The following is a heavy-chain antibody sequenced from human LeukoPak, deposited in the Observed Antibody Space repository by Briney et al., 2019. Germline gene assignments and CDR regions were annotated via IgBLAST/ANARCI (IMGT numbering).Heavy chain of an antibody. Sequence: GSVKVSCRASGYTFTSYGISWVRQAPGQGLEWMGWISAYNGNTNYAQKLQGRVTMTTDTSTSTAYMELRSLRSDDTAVYYCAQSSGYYSNWFDPWGQGTLVTVSS. CDR3: AQSSGYYSNWFDP. CDR2: ISAYNGNT. J-gene: IGHJ5*02. D-gene: IGHD3-22*01. CDR1: GYTFTSYG. V-gene: IGHV1-18*01.